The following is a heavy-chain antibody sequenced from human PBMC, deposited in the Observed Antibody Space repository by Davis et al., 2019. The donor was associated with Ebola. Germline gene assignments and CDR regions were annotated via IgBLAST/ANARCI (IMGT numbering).Heavy chain of an antibody. CDR1: GGSISSYY. D-gene: IGHD1-14*01. J-gene: IGHJ4*02. V-gene: IGHV4-59*08. CDR3: ARHGGRKAYFDY. Sequence: PSETLSLTCTVSGGSISSYYWSWIRQSPGKGLEWIGYIYYSGNTNYSPSLKSRVTISVDTSKNQFSLKLSSVTAADTAVYYCARHGGRKAYFDYWGQGTLVTVSS. CDR2: IYYSGNT.